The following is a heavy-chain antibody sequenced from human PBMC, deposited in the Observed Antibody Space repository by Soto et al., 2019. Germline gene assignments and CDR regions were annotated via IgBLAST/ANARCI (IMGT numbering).Heavy chain of an antibody. V-gene: IGHV4-4*02. CDR1: AGSVSSRNW. CDR3: ASVSGVVVSADDAFDD. J-gene: IGHJ3*01. Sequence: QVQLQESGPGLVKPSGTLSLTCAVSAGSVSSRNWWSWVRQSPAKGLEWMGEIYHSGSAHYNPSLKSRATISLDKSKNRCSVMLAYVTAADTAVYYCASVSGVVVSADDAFDDLGPVTRGIVSS. D-gene: IGHD2-21*02. CDR2: IYHSGSA.